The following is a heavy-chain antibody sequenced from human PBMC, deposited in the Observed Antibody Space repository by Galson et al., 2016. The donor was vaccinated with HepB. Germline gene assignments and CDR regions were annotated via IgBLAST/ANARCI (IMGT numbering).Heavy chain of an antibody. CDR1: GFTFTSYA. D-gene: IGHD6-19*01. J-gene: IGHJ5*02. V-gene: IGHV3-30*04. Sequence: SLRLSCAASGFTFTSYAIHWVRQAPGKGLEWLAGVSSDGRNKYYADSVKGRFTISRDNSMNTLYLQMNSLRAEDTAVYYCARGREFIAVTGSRWFDPWGQGTLVTISS. CDR3: ARGREFIAVTGSRWFDP. CDR2: VSSDGRNK.